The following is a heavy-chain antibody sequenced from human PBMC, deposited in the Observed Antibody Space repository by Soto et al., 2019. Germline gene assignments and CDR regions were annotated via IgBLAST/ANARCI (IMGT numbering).Heavy chain of an antibody. Sequence: SETLSLTCAVYVGSFRGYYWSWIRQPPGKGLQWIGEINHSGSTNYNPSLKSRVTISVDTSKNQFSLRLSSVTAADTAVYYCARYCSSTTCYGGAFDIWGQGTMVTVSS. J-gene: IGHJ3*02. V-gene: IGHV4-34*01. CDR2: INHSGST. D-gene: IGHD2-2*01. CDR1: VGSFRGYY. CDR3: ARYCSSTTCYGGAFDI.